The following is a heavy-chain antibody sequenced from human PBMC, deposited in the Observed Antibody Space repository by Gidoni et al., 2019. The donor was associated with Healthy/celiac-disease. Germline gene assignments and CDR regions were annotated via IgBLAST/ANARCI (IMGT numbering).Heavy chain of an antibody. CDR1: GYSFTSYW. CDR3: AITVDIVATDWFDP. Sequence: EVQLVPSGAEVQKPGESLSISCQGSGYSFTSYWISWVRQMPGKGLEWMGRIDPMDSYTNYSQSFQGHVTISADKSISTAYLQWSSLKASDTAMYYCAITVDIVATDWFDPWGQGTLVTVSS. CDR2: IDPMDSYT. V-gene: IGHV5-10-1*03. J-gene: IGHJ5*02. D-gene: IGHD5-12*01.